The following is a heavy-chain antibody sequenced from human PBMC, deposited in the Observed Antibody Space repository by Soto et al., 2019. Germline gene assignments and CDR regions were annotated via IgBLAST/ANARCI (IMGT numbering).Heavy chain of an antibody. CDR2: IHYSGST. Sequence: VQLQESGPGLVKPSETLSLTCTVSGGSISGYYWSWIRQSPGKGLEWIGYIHYSGSTNYNPSLKSRVTXXVXTXXNQLSLKLSSVTAADTAVYYCARGSAAGTKSPFDSWGQGTLVTVSS. CDR1: GGSISGYY. V-gene: IGHV4-59*01. D-gene: IGHD6-13*01. CDR3: ARGSAAGTKSPFDS. J-gene: IGHJ4*02.